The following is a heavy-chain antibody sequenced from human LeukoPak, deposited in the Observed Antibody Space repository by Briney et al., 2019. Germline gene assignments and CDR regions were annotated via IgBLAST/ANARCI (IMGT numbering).Heavy chain of an antibody. V-gene: IGHV5-51*01. D-gene: IGHD2-2*01. CDR2: IYTHDSTT. CDR3: ARRAPYSPAPLLY. Sequence: GESLKISCQGSGYIFTSYWIDWVRQKPGKGLEWMGIIYTHDSTTRYSPSFQGQVTSSAYKSISNVYLQWSSLKASDTAVYFWARRAPYSPAPLLYWGQGNLVTVSS. J-gene: IGHJ4*02. CDR1: GYIFTSYW.